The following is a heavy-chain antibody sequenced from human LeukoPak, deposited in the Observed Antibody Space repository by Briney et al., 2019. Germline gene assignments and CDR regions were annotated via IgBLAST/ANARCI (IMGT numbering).Heavy chain of an antibody. V-gene: IGHV4-39*01. Sequence: KPSETLSLTCTVSGGSISSRSYYWGWIRQPPGKGLEWIGSIYYSGSTYYNPSLKSRVTISVDTSKNQFSLKLSSVTAADTAVYYCARLPDDILTGVVDYWGQGTLVTVSS. CDR1: GGSISSRSYY. CDR3: ARLPDDILTGVVDY. CDR2: IYYSGST. D-gene: IGHD3-9*01. J-gene: IGHJ4*02.